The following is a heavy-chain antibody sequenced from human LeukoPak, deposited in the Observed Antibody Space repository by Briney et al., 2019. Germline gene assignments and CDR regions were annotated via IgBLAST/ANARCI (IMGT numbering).Heavy chain of an antibody. CDR1: GGSFSGYY. Sequence: SETLSLTCAVYGGSFSGYYWSWIRQPPGKGLEWIGEINHSGSTNYNPSLKSRVTISVDTSKNQFSLKLSSVTAADTAVYYCARGQPGRYYYDSSGYYYLDYWGQGSLVTIAS. D-gene: IGHD3-22*01. J-gene: IGHJ4*02. CDR2: INHSGST. CDR3: ARGQPGRYYYDSSGYYYLDY. V-gene: IGHV4-34*01.